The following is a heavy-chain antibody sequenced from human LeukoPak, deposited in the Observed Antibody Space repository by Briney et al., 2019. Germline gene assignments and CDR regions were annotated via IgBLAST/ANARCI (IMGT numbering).Heavy chain of an antibody. CDR2: ISYDGSNK. CDR1: GFTFSSYA. CDR3: ARDGYAYMDV. V-gene: IGHV3-30*01. Sequence: PGRSLRLSCAASGFTFSSYAMHWVRQAPGKGLEWVAVISYDGSNKYCADSVKGRFTISRDNSKNTLYLQMNSLRAEDTAVYYCARDGYAYMDVWGKGTTVTVSS. J-gene: IGHJ6*03. D-gene: IGHD5-18*01.